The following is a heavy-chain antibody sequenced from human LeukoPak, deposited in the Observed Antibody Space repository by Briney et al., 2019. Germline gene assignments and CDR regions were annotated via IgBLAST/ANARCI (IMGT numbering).Heavy chain of an antibody. V-gene: IGHV4-34*01. D-gene: IGHD4-17*01. CDR2: INHSGST. CDR3: ARRGDYGRYWYFDL. J-gene: IGHJ2*01. Sequence: SETLPLTCAVYGGSFSGYYWSWIRQPPGKGLEWIGEINHSGSTNYNPSLKSRVTISVDTSKNQFSLKLSSVTAADTAVYYCARRGDYGRYWYFDLWGRGTLVTVSS. CDR1: GGSFSGYY.